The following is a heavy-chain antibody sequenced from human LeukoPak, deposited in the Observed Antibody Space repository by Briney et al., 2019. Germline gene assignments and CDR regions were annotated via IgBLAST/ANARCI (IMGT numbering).Heavy chain of an antibody. Sequence: ASVKVSCKVSGYTLTELSMHWVRQAPGKGLEWTGGFDPEDGETIYAQKFQGRVTMTEDTSTDTAYMELSSLRSEDTAVYYCAGGGSGWLDFDYWGQGTLVTVSS. CDR1: GYTLTELS. J-gene: IGHJ4*02. D-gene: IGHD6-19*01. CDR2: FDPEDGET. CDR3: AGGGSGWLDFDY. V-gene: IGHV1-24*01.